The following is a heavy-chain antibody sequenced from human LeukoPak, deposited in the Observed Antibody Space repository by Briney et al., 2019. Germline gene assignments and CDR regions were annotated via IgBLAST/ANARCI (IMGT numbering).Heavy chain of an antibody. CDR2: IYYSGST. V-gene: IGHV4-59*02. CDR3: ARFTTVTTTYLPYYYYYGMDV. D-gene: IGHD4-11*01. CDR1: GGSVSNYY. J-gene: IGHJ6*02. Sequence: SETLSLTCTVSGGSVSNYYWSWIRQSPGKGLEWIGYIYYSGSTNYNPSLKSRVTISVDTSKNQFSLKLSSVTAADTAVYYCARFTTVTTTYLPYYYYYGMDVWGQGTTVTVSS.